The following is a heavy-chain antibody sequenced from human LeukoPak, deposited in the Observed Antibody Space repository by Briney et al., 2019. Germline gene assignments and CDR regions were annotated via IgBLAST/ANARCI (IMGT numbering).Heavy chain of an antibody. D-gene: IGHD2-15*01. Sequence: SETLSLTCSVSGGSISLSYYYWGWIRQPPGKALEWIESIYYSGSTYYNPSLKSRVTISVDTSKNQFSLKLSSVTAADTAVYYCARHPYYCSGGSCYWKYYYYMDVWGKGTTVTISS. J-gene: IGHJ6*03. CDR1: GGSISLSYYY. V-gene: IGHV4-39*01. CDR3: ARHPYYCSGGSCYWKYYYYMDV. CDR2: IYYSGST.